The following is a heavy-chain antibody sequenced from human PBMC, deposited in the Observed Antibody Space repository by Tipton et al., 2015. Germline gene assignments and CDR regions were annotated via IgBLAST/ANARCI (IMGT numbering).Heavy chain of an antibody. D-gene: IGHD6-19*01. CDR1: AYSISSDYY. CDR3: ARKRLWSSGWWHGTNELDYYRGMDA. V-gene: IGHV4-38-2*01. Sequence: TLSLTCAVSAYSISSDYYWDWIRQPPGKGLEWIGSISHSGNTYYNPSLKTRVTISIDTSKNQFSLKLRSVTAADTAVYYCARKRLWSSGWWHGTNELDYYRGMDAWGQGTTVTVSS. CDR2: ISHSGNT. J-gene: IGHJ6*02.